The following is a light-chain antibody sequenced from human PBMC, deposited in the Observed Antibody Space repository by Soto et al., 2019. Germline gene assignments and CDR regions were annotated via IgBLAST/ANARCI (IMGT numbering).Light chain of an antibody. CDR3: QSYDSSLSALV. CDR1: SSNIGAGYD. Sequence: QLVLTQPPSVSGAPGQRVTIYCTGSSSNIGAGYDVHWYQQLPGTAPKLLIYGDNNRPSGVPDRFSGSKSGTSASLAITGLQAEDEADYYCQSYDSSLSALVFGGGTKLTVL. CDR2: GDN. J-gene: IGLJ3*02. V-gene: IGLV1-40*01.